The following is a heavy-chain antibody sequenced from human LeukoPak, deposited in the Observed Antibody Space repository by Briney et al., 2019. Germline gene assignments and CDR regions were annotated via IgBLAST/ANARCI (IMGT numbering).Heavy chain of an antibody. V-gene: IGHV3-53*01. CDR3: ARVGNSGYYDSTGYWASRFDP. J-gene: IGHJ5*02. CDR1: GFTVSSNY. Sequence: GGSLRLSCAASGFTVSSNYMSWVRQAPGKGLEWVSVIYSGGSTYYADSVKGRFTISRDNSKNTLYLQMNSLRAEDTAVYYCARVGNSGYYDSTGYWASRFDPWGQGTLVTVSS. D-gene: IGHD3-22*01. CDR2: IYSGGST.